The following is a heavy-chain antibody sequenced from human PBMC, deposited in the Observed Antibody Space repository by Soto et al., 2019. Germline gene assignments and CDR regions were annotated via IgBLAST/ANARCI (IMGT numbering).Heavy chain of an antibody. V-gene: IGHV3-30-3*01. CDR1: GFTFSSYA. CDR2: ISYDGSNK. CDR3: ARPPYGDVDY. D-gene: IGHD4-17*01. J-gene: IGHJ4*02. Sequence: GGSLRLSCAASGFTFSSYAMHWVRQAPGKGMEWVAVISYDGSNKYYADSVKGRFTISRDNSKNTRYLQMNSLRAEDTAVYYCARPPYGDVDYWGQGTLVTVSS.